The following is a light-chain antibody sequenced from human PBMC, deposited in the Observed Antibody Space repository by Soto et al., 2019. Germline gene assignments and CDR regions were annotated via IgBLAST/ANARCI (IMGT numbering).Light chain of an antibody. J-gene: IGKJ3*01. CDR3: QQRSNWPLFT. CDR1: QSVSSY. V-gene: IGKV3-11*01. Sequence: EIVLTQSPATLSLSPWERATLAFRASQSVSSYLACYQQKPCQAPMLLIYDASNRATGIPARFSGSGSGTALTLTISSLEPEDFAVYYCQQRSNWPLFTFGHGNKVDIK. CDR2: DAS.